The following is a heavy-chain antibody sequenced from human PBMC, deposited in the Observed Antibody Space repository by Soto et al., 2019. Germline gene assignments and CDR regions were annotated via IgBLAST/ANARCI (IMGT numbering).Heavy chain of an antibody. CDR2: MNPNSGNT. V-gene: IGHV1-8*01. Sequence: ASVKVSCKASGYTFTSYDINWVRQATGQGPEWMGWMNPNSGNTGYAQKFQGRDTMTRNTSISTAYMELSSLRSEDTAVYYSERPFFFFLCGKRRDIKNYYYYYMDVWGKGTTVTVSS. CDR3: ERPFFFFLCGKRRDIKNYYYYYMDV. D-gene: IGHD3-3*01. J-gene: IGHJ6*03. CDR1: GYTFTSYD.